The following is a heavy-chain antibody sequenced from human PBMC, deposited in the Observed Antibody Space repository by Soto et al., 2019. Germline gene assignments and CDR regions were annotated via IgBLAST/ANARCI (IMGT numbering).Heavy chain of an antibody. Sequence: PSETLSLTCTVSGGSISSYYWSWIRQPPGKGLEWIGYIYYSGSTNYNPSLKSRVTKSVDEAKNQFSLRLSSVTAADTAVYYCARHSYSSGWWVDYWGQGTLVTVSS. CDR2: IYYSGST. D-gene: IGHD6-19*01. CDR1: GGSISSYY. J-gene: IGHJ4*02. V-gene: IGHV4-59*08. CDR3: ARHSYSSGWWVDY.